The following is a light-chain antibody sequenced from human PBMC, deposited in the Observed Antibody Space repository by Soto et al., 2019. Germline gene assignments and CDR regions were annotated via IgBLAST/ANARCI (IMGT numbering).Light chain of an antibody. J-gene: IGKJ1*01. CDR3: QQYCRTSWT. V-gene: IGKV3-20*01. CDR2: GAS. Sequence: EIVLTQSPGTLSLSPGEGATLSCRASQSVSTNFFAWYQQKPGQAPRLLIYGASTRATGIPDRFSGSGSGTDFTLTISRLEPEDFAVYYCQQYCRTSWTFGQGTKVEIK. CDR1: QSVSTNF.